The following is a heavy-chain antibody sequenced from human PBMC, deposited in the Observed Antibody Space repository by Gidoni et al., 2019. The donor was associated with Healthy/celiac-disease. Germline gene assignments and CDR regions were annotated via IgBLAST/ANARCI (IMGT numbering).Heavy chain of an antibody. D-gene: IGHD4-17*01. Sequence: EWVAVIWYDGSNKYYADSVKGRFTISRDNSKNTLYLQMNSLRAEDTAVYYCARDRGPYGNYGGYWGQGTLVTVSS. CDR2: IWYDGSNK. V-gene: IGHV3-33*01. CDR3: ARDRGPYGNYGGY. J-gene: IGHJ4*02.